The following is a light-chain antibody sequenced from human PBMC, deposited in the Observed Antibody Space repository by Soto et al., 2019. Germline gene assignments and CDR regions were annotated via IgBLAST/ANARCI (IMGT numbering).Light chain of an antibody. CDR1: XXVSTY. J-gene: IGKJ5*01. CDR2: DAS. V-gene: IGKV3-11*01. CDR3: QQRDNWPIT. Sequence: QSPATLSLSPXXRATLSXXXXXXVSTYLAWYQQKPGQAPRLLIYDASNRATGIPARFSGSGSGTDFTLTISSLESEDFAIYYCQQRDNWPITFGQGTRLEI.